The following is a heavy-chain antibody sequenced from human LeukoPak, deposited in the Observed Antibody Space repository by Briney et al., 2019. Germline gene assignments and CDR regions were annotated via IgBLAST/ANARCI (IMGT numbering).Heavy chain of an antibody. CDR3: ARVGGGYYYDSSGYYHPWYYFDY. D-gene: IGHD3-22*01. Sequence: SETLSLTCTVSGGSISSYYWSWIRQPPGKGLEWIGYIYYSGSTNYNPSLKSRVTISVDTSKNQFSLKLSSVTAADTAVYYCARVGGGYYYDSSGYYHPWYYFDYWGQGTLVTVSS. CDR2: IYYSGST. J-gene: IGHJ4*02. CDR1: GGSISSYY. V-gene: IGHV4-59*01.